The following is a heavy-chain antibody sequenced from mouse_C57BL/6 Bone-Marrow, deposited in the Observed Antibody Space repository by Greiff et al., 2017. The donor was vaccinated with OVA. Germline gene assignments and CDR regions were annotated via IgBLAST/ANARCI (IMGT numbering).Heavy chain of an antibody. J-gene: IGHJ4*01. Sequence: EVHLVESGPELVKPGASVKISCKASGYSFTDYNMNWVKQSNGKSLEWIGVINPNYGTTSYNQKFKGKATLTVDQSSSTAYMQLNSLTSEDSAVYYCATTVVPYYAMDYWGQGTSVTVSS. CDR2: INPNYGTT. D-gene: IGHD1-1*01. CDR1: GYSFTDYN. CDR3: ATTVVPYYAMDY. V-gene: IGHV1-39*01.